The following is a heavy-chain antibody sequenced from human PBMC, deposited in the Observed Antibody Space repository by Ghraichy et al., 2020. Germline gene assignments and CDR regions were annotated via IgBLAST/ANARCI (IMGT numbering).Heavy chain of an antibody. CDR3: AKDSTTAFAGMDV. CDR2: ISWNSGSI. CDR1: GFTFDDYA. J-gene: IGHJ6*02. D-gene: IGHD2/OR15-2a*01. V-gene: IGHV3-9*01. Sequence: GGSLRLSCAASGFTFDDYAMHWVRQAPGKGLEWVSGISWNSGSIGYADSVKGRFTISRDNAKNSLYLQMNSLRAEDTALYYCAKDSTTAFAGMDVWGQGTTVTVSS.